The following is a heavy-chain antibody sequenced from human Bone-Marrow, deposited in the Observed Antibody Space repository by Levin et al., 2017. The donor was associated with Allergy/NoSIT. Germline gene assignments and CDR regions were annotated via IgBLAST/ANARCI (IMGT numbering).Heavy chain of an antibody. Sequence: GESLKISCAASGFTFSKYAMSWVRQGPGKGLEWVSGISGSGDYTYYADSVKGRFTISRDNSKNTLYLQMNSLRAEDTALYYCAKALGAYYHDSSGYYLLGVDYWGPGTLITVSS. D-gene: IGHD3-22*01. CDR3: AKALGAYYHDSSGYYLLGVDY. CDR2: ISGSGDYT. J-gene: IGHJ4*02. V-gene: IGHV3-23*01. CDR1: GFTFSKYA.